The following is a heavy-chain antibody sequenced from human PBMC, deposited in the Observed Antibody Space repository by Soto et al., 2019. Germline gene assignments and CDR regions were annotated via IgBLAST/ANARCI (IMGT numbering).Heavy chain of an antibody. V-gene: IGHV3-21*03. CDR3: PRGTPTQFLH. CDR2: ISSSSSYI. Sequence: PGGSLRLSCAASRFTFSSYSMNWVRQAPGKGLEWVSSISSSSSYIYYADSVKGRFTISSGNATNSLNLQMNSLRAEDTAVYYCPRGTPTQFLHWGQGTLVTVSS. D-gene: IGHD2-15*01. CDR1: RFTFSSYS. J-gene: IGHJ1*01.